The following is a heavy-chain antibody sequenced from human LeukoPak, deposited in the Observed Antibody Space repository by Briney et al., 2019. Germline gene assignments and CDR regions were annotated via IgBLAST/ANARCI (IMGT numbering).Heavy chain of an antibody. CDR1: GYTFTGYH. J-gene: IGHJ3*02. CDR3: ARVGVEMATIYAFDI. D-gene: IGHD5-24*01. Sequence: GASVKVSCKASGYTFTGYHMHWVRQAPGQGLEWMGWINPNSGGTNYAQKFQGRVTMTRDTSISTAYMELSRLRSDDTAVYYCARVGVEMATIYAFDIWGQGTMVTVSS. CDR2: INPNSGGT. V-gene: IGHV1-2*02.